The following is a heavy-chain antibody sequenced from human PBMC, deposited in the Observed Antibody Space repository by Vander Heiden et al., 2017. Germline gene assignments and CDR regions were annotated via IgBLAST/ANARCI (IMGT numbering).Heavy chain of an antibody. CDR1: GFTFSSYS. Sequence: EVQLVESGGGWVQPGGSLRLSCAASGFTFSSYSMTWVRQAPGKGLEWVSYISSSSSTIYYADSVKGRFTISRDNAKNSLYLQMNNLRDEDTAVYYCAKLGAYFDYWGQGTLVTVSS. CDR3: AKLGAYFDY. CDR2: ISSSSSTI. D-gene: IGHD3-3*02. J-gene: IGHJ4*02. V-gene: IGHV3-48*02.